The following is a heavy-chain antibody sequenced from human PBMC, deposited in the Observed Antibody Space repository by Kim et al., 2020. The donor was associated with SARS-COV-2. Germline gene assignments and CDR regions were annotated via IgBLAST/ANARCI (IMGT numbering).Heavy chain of an antibody. D-gene: IGHD4-17*01. J-gene: IGHJ4*02. CDR2: I. Sequence: IYTAHSVKGRFTIARDNAKNSLYLQMNSRGAEDTAVYYCATDDGGRVFDYGGRGTLVTVSS. V-gene: IGHV3-21*04. CDR3: ATDDGGRVFDY.